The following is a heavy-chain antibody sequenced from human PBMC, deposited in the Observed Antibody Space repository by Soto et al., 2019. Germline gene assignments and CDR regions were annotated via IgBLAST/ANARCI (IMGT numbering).Heavy chain of an antibody. Sequence: ESGGGLVQPGRSLRLSCAASGFTFDDYAMHWVRQAPGKGLEWVSGISWNSGSIGYADSVKGRFTISRDNAKNSLYLQMNSLRAEDTALYYCAKDLGYCSGGSCYQFDYWGQGTLVTVSS. CDR2: ISWNSGSI. J-gene: IGHJ4*02. CDR1: GFTFDDYA. V-gene: IGHV3-9*01. D-gene: IGHD2-15*01. CDR3: AKDLGYCSGGSCYQFDY.